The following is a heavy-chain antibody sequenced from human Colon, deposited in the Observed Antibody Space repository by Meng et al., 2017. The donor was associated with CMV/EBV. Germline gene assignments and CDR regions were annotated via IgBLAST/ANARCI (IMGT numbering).Heavy chain of an antibody. V-gene: IGHV3-21*04. J-gene: IGHJ6*02. CDR3: ARGSGVYYYGMDV. CDR1: GFKFSSYR. Sequence: GESLKISCGTSGFKFSSYRMNWVRQAPGKGLEWVSHIGTDNFDIFYADSVKVRFTISRDDAKNSLYLQMSSLRAEDTAVYYCARGSGVYYYGMDVWGQGTTVTVSS. D-gene: IGHD3-10*01. CDR2: IGTDNFDI.